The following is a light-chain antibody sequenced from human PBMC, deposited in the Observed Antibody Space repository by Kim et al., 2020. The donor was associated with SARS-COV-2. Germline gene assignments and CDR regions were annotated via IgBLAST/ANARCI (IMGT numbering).Light chain of an antibody. Sequence: AIRITQSPSSLSASTGDRVTITCRASQGISTSLAWYQQRPGKAPNLLIYGASTLQSGVPSRFSGSGSGTDFTLTISCLQSEDFATYYRQQYSTYPRTFGLGTKVDIK. V-gene: IGKV1-8*01. J-gene: IGKJ1*01. CDR1: QGISTS. CDR2: GAS. CDR3: QQYSTYPRT.